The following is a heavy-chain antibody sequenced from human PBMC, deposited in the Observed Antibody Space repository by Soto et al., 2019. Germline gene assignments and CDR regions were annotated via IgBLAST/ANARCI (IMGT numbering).Heavy chain of an antibody. CDR2: IISIFGSA. CDR3: ARDWEGYCSSTSCFDRWFDP. Sequence: SVNVSFKASGCTFSSYAISWVRQAPGQGLEWMGGIISIFGSANYSQKFQGRVTITADESTSTAYMELSSLRSEDTAVYYCARDWEGYCSSTSCFDRWFDPWGQGTLVTVSS. V-gene: IGHV1-69*13. J-gene: IGHJ5*02. CDR1: GCTFSSYA. D-gene: IGHD2-2*01.